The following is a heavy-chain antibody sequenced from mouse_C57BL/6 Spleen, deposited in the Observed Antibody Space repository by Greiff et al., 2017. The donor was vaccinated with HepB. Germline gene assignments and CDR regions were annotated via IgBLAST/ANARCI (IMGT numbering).Heavy chain of an antibody. CDR1: GYTFTSYG. CDR3: AKEGDYGTRAMDY. D-gene: IGHD1-1*01. J-gene: IGHJ4*01. V-gene: IGHV1-81*01. Sequence: QVQLKESGAELARPGASVKLSCKASGYTFTSYGISWVKQRTGQGLEWIGEIYPRSGNTYYNEKFKGKATLTADKSSSTAYMELRSLTSEDSAVYFCAKEGDYGTRAMDYWGQGTSVTVSS. CDR2: IYPRSGNT.